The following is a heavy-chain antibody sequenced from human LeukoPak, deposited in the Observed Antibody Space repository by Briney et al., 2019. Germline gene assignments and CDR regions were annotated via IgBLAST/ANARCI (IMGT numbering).Heavy chain of an antibody. D-gene: IGHD2-2*01. Sequence: GGSLRLSCAASGFTFSSYSMNWVRQAPGKGLEWVSSISSSSSYIYYADSVKGRFTISRDNAKNSLYLQMHSLRAEDTAVYYCARDSSRYCSSTSCSWWGQGTLVTVSS. CDR3: ARDSSRYCSSTSCSW. CDR2: ISSSSSYI. V-gene: IGHV3-21*01. CDR1: GFTFSSYS. J-gene: IGHJ4*02.